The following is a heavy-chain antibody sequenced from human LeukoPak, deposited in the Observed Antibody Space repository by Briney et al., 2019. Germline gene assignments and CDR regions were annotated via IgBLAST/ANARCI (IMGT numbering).Heavy chain of an antibody. J-gene: IGHJ1*01. Sequence: ASVKVSCKPYGYTFNTYGITWVRQAPGQGLEWMGWISPYNGNTNYAQKFQGRVTMTTDTSTSTAYMELRSLRSDDTAVYYCARDPIYYDSSGYGEYFQHWGQGTLVTVSS. V-gene: IGHV1-18*01. CDR3: ARDPIYYDSSGYGEYFQH. CDR1: GYTFNTYG. D-gene: IGHD3-22*01. CDR2: ISPYNGNT.